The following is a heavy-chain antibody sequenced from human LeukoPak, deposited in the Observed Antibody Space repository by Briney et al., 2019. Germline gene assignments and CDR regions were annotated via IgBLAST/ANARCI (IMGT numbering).Heavy chain of an antibody. CDR2: ISSSSSYI. CDR1: GFTFSSYS. J-gene: IGHJ1*01. D-gene: IGHD4-17*01. CDR3: VRDMTTATTCYLQH. V-gene: IGHV3-21*01. Sequence: GGSLRLSCAASGFTFSSYSMNWVRQAPGEGLEWVSSISSSSSYIYYADSVKGRFTISRDNAKNSLYVQMNSLRAEDTAAYYCVRDMTTATTCYLQHWGQGTLVTVSS.